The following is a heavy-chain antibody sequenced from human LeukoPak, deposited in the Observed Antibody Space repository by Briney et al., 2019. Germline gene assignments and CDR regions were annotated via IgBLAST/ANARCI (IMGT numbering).Heavy chain of an antibody. Sequence: ASVKVSCKVSGYTLTELSMHWVRQAPGKGLEWMGGFDPEDGETIYAQKFQGRVTMTEDTSTDTAYMELSSLRSEDTAVCYCATGTGGKTQDHYYYGMDVWGQGTTVTVSS. V-gene: IGHV1-24*01. J-gene: IGHJ6*02. CDR3: ATGTGGKTQDHYYYGMDV. D-gene: IGHD2-8*02. CDR2: FDPEDGET. CDR1: GYTLTELS.